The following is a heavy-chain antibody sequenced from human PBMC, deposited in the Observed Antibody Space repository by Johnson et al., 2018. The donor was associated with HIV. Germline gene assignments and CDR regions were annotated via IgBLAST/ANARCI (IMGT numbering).Heavy chain of an antibody. D-gene: IGHD2-2*02. J-gene: IGHJ3*02. CDR2: INWNGGST. V-gene: IGHV3-20*04. Sequence: MQLVESGGGVVRPGGSLRLSCAASGFTFDDYGMSWVRQAPGKGLEWVSGINWNGGSTGYADSVKGRFTISRDNAKNSLSLQMNSLGVEDTAIYYCARADSYLLPLYGAFDIWGQGTMVTVSS. CDR3: ARADSYLLPLYGAFDI. CDR1: GFTFDDYG.